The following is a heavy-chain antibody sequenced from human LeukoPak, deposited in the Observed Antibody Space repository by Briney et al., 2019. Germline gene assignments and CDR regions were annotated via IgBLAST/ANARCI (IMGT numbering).Heavy chain of an antibody. D-gene: IGHD3-9*01. Sequence: GGSLRLSCAASGFTFSSYGMHWVRQAPGKGLEWVAVISYDGSNKYYADSVKGRFTISRDNYKNTLYLQMNSLRAEDTAVYYCAKDKANDILTGLLGHWGQGTLVSVSS. CDR2: ISYDGSNK. V-gene: IGHV3-30*18. CDR1: GFTFSSYG. J-gene: IGHJ4*02. CDR3: AKDKANDILTGLLGH.